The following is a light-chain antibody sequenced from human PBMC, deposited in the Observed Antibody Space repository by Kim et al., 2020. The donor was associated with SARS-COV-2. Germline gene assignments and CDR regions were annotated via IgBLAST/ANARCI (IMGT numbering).Light chain of an antibody. J-gene: IGLJ3*02. CDR2: RNN. Sequence: QAGLTQPPSVSKGLRQTATLTCTGNNNNVGNQGAAWLQQHQGHPPKLLSYRNNNRPSGISERLSASRSGNTASLTITGLQPEDEADYYCSAWDSSLSVWVFGGGTKLTVL. CDR3: SAWDSSLSVWV. CDR1: NNNVGNQG. V-gene: IGLV10-54*01.